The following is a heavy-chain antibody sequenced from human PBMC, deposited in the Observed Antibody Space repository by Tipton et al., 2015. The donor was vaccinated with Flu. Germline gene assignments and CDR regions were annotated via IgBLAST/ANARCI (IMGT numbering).Heavy chain of an antibody. V-gene: IGHV1-18*01. D-gene: IGHD2-2*01. J-gene: IGHJ6*02. CDR3: ARDRYCSSPSCSLGRGEDI. CDR1: GYTFTSYG. CDR2: ISAYNGNT. Sequence: QLVQSGAEVKKPGASVKVSCKASGYTFTSYGISWVRQAPGQGLEWMGWISAYNGNTNYAQKLRGRVTMTTDTSTSTAYMELRGLRSDDTAVYYCARDRYCSSPSCSLGRGEDIWGQGTTVTVSS.